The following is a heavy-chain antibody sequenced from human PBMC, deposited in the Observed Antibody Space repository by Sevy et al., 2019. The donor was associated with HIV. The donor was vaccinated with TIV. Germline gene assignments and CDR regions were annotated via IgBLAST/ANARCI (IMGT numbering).Heavy chain of an antibody. V-gene: IGHV3-7*03. Sequence: GGSLRLSCDASGFTFDMYWMQWVRQAPGKGLEWVANIRQDGNEIYYAGSVRGRFTISRDNAKGSLYLQMNNFRVEDTATYYCARRYFDLWGQGTLVTVSS. CDR2: IRQDGNEI. J-gene: IGHJ4*02. CDR3: ARRYFDL. CDR1: GFTFDMYW.